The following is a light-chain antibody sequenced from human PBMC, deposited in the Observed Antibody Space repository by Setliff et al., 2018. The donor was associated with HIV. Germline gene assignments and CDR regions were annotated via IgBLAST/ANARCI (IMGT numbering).Light chain of an antibody. V-gene: IGLV2-18*02. CDR2: EVS. CDR3: SSYAGTSYARSSIYV. CDR1: SSDVGSYNR. Sequence: QSVLAQPPSVSGSPGQSVTISCTGTSSDVGSYNRVAWYQQTPGTAPKLMIYEVSNRPSGVPDRFSGSKSGNTASLTISGLQAEDEADYYCSSYAGTSYARSSIYVFGTGTKVTVL. J-gene: IGLJ1*01.